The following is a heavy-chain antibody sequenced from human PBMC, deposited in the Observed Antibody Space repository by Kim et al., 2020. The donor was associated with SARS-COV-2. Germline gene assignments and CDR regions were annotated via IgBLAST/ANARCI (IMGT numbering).Heavy chain of an antibody. V-gene: IGHV3-23*01. CDR1: GFTFSGYA. Sequence: GGSLRLSCAASGFTFSGYAMSWVRQAPGKGLEWVSPISGSGGSTYYADSVKGRFTISRDNSKNTLYLQMNSLRAEDTAVYYCAKDIVLLWFGEPGGPVDCWGQGTLVTVSP. CDR2: ISGSGGST. D-gene: IGHD3-10*01. J-gene: IGHJ4*02. CDR3: AKDIVLLWFGEPGGPVDC.